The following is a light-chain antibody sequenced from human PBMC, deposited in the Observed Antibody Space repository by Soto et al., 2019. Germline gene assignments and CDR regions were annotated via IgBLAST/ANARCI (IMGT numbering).Light chain of an antibody. CDR2: EVS. CDR3: SSYTSSSTLDV. V-gene: IGLV2-14*01. CDR1: SGDVGGYIF. Sequence: QSALTQPASVSGSPGQSITISCTGASGDVGGYIFVSWYQQHPGKAPKLMIYEVSNRPSGVSNRFSGSKSGNTASLTISGLQAEDEADYYCSSYTSSSTLDVFGTGTKLTVL. J-gene: IGLJ1*01.